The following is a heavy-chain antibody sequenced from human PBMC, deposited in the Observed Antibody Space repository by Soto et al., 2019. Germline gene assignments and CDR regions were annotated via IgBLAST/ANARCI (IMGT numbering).Heavy chain of an antibody. CDR1: GFMFTTYG. Sequence: QIQLVQSGGEVRKPGASVEISCKTSGFMFTTYGFSWVRQAPGQGLEWVAWISAYNGNKKYAQKFQDRGTMTTDSSTTTVSMELRSLTSDATAIYYCARTGGGMAARPLDYWGQGTLVTVSS. V-gene: IGHV1-18*04. CDR3: ARTGGGMAARPLDY. J-gene: IGHJ4*02. D-gene: IGHD6-6*01. CDR2: ISAYNGNK.